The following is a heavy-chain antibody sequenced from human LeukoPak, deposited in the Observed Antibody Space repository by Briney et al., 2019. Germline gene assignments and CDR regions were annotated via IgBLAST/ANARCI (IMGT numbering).Heavy chain of an antibody. D-gene: IGHD5-18*01. CDR3: ARLTWEGYSYGYGGDY. V-gene: IGHV4-39*01. CDR1: GGSISSSSYY. CDR2: IYYSGST. J-gene: IGHJ4*02. Sequence: SETLSLTCTVSGGSISSSSYYWGWIRQPPGKGLEWIGSIYYSGSTYYNPSLKSRVTISVDTSKNQFSLKLSSVTAADTAVYYCARLTWEGYSYGYGGDYWGQGTLVTVSS.